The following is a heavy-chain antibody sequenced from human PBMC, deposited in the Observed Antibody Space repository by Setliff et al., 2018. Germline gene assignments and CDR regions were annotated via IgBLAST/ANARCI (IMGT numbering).Heavy chain of an antibody. J-gene: IGHJ4*02. CDR3: ARDRTYYASGTYTRWFDY. V-gene: IGHV4-38-2*02. CDR1: GYSISTNYF. CDR2: IHYSGST. Sequence: PSETLSLTCAVSGYSISTNYFWGWIRQPPGKGLEWIGNIHYSGSTYYTPSLKSRVTISLDTSKNQFSLNLSSLTAADTAVYYCARDRTYYASGTYTRWFDYWGQGSLVTVSS. D-gene: IGHD3-10*01.